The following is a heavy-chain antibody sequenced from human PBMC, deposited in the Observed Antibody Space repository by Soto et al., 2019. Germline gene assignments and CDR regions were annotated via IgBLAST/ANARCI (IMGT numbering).Heavy chain of an antibody. CDR2: IYYSGST. J-gene: IGHJ4*02. V-gene: IGHV4-59*08. D-gene: IGHD1-26*01. CDR3: ARHKGADYFDY. CDR1: GGSMTLYY. Sequence: QVQLQESSPGLVKPSETLSLTCTVSGGSMTLYYWSWIRQPPGKGLEWIGSIYYSGSTKFNPSLDSRVTMSVDRSKNQFSLNLTSVTAADTAVYYCARHKGADYFDYWGQGALVTVSS.